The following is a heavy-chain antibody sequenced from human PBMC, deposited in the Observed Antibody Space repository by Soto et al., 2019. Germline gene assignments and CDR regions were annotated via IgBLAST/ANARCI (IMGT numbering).Heavy chain of an antibody. Sequence: GGSLRLSCAASGFTFSDYYMSWIRQAPGKGLEWVSYISSSSSYTNYADSVKGRFTISRDNAKNSLYLQMNSLRAEDTAVYYCARDNVVDTAGVFDYWGQGTLVTVSS. CDR1: GFTFSDYY. D-gene: IGHD5-18*01. V-gene: IGHV3-11*06. CDR2: ISSSSSYT. J-gene: IGHJ4*02. CDR3: ARDNVVDTAGVFDY.